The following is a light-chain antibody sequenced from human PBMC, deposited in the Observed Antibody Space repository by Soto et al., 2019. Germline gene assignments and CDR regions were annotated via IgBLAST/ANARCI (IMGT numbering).Light chain of an antibody. V-gene: IGKV1-39*01. CDR2: VAS. Sequence: DIQMTQSLSSLSASVGDRVTITCRASQSISNSLSWYQQKPGKAPKFLIYVASTLQSGVPSRFSGSGSGTVFTLTISSLQPEDVATYFCQQTFSPPYTFGQGTKLEIK. CDR1: QSISNS. J-gene: IGKJ2*01. CDR3: QQTFSPPYT.